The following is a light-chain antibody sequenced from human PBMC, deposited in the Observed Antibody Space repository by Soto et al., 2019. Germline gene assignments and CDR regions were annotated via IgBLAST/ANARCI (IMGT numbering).Light chain of an antibody. V-gene: IGLV2-14*01. CDR3: SSYTSSSTF. Sequence: QSALTQPASVSGSPGQSITISCTGTSSDVGGYNYVSWYQQHPGKAPKLMIYDVSNRPSGVSNRFSGSKSGNTASLTISGLQAEDDADYYCSSYTSSSTFFGGGTKLTVL. CDR2: DVS. CDR1: SSDVGGYNY. J-gene: IGLJ2*01.